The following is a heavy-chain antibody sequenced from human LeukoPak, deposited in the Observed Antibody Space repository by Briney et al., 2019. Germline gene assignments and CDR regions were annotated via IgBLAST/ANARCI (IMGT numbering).Heavy chain of an antibody. Sequence: SETLSLTCTVSGDSISSYYWSWIRQPAGKGLEWIGRIYTSGSTNSNPSLKSRVTMSVDTSKNQFSLKLSSVTAADTAVYYCAREVEALNLVFNPWGQGTLVTVSS. D-gene: IGHD2-15*01. CDR3: AREVEALNLVFNP. V-gene: IGHV4-4*07. J-gene: IGHJ5*02. CDR1: GDSISSYY. CDR2: IYTSGST.